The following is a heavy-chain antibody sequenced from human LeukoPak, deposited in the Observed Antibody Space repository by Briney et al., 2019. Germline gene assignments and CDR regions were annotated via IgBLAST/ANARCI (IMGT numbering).Heavy chain of an antibody. CDR1: GFTCSSHW. CDR3: IRELANCGGDCLGY. V-gene: IGHV3-74*01. D-gene: IGHD2-21*02. CDR2: INSDGSII. J-gene: IGHJ4*02. Sequence: PGGSLRLSCAASGFTCSSHWMHWVRQAPGKGLVWVSRINSDGSIIGYADSVKGRFTISRDNAKNTLYLQMNSLRAEDTAVYYCIRELANCGGDCLGYWGQGTLVTVSS.